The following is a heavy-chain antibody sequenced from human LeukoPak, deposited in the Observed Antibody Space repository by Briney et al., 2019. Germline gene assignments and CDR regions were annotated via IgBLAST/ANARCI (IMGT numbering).Heavy chain of an antibody. D-gene: IGHD3-22*01. CDR2: ILYDGSNK. V-gene: IGHV3-30*02. CDR3: ARAIDKGTGYYMDY. CDR1: AFTFRDHG. Sequence: PGGSLRLSCAASAFTFRDHGMHWVRQSPGKGLEWVAFILYDGSNKFYADSVKGRFAISRDNSEYTLSLQMNSLRAEDTATYYCARAIDKGTGYYMDYWGQGTLVIVSS. J-gene: IGHJ4*02.